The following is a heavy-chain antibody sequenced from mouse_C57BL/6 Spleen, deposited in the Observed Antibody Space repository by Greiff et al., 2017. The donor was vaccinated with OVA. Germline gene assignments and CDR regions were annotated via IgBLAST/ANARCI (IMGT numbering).Heavy chain of an antibody. CDR2: INPGSGGT. CDR1: GYAFTNYL. V-gene: IGHV1-54*01. Sequence: QGHVTQSRDDMVRPGTSVKVSCKASGYAFTNYLIEWVKQRPGQGLEWIGVINPGSGGTNYNEKFKGKATLTADKSSSTAYMQLSSLTSEDSAVYFCARRGHYYGSQYYFDYWGQGTTLTVSS. D-gene: IGHD1-1*01. J-gene: IGHJ2*01. CDR3: ARRGHYYGSQYYFDY.